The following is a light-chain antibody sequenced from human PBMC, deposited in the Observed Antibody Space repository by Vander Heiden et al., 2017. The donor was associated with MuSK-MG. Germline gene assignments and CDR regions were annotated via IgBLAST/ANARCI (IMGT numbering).Light chain of an antibody. Sequence: ATINCKSSQSVLYSSNNKNYLAWYQQKPGQPPKLLIYWASTRESGVPDRFSGSGSRTDFTLTISSLQAEDVAVYYCQQYYSTPWTFGQGTKVEIK. CDR2: WAS. CDR3: QQYYSTPWT. CDR1: QSVLYSSNNKNY. J-gene: IGKJ1*01. V-gene: IGKV4-1*01.